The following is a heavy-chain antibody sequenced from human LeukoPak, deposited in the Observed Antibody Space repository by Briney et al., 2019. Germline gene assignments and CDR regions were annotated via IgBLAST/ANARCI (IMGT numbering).Heavy chain of an antibody. Sequence: GGSLRLSCAASGFTFSSYAMSWVRQAPGKGLEWVAFIRYDGSNKYYADSVKGRFAISRDNSKNTLYLQMNSLRAEDTAVYYCAKAGKIVVVPAATYYYYYMDVWGKGTTVTVSS. V-gene: IGHV3-30*02. CDR2: IRYDGSNK. CDR3: AKAGKIVVVPAATYYYYYMDV. D-gene: IGHD2-2*01. J-gene: IGHJ6*03. CDR1: GFTFSSYA.